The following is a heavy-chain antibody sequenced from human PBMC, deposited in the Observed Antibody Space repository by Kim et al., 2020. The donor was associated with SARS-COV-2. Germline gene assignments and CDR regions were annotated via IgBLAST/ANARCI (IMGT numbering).Heavy chain of an antibody. Sequence: TAYAASVKGRFTISRDDSKNTAYLQMNSLKTEDTAVYYCRVDSYYYENGIWGQGTMVTVSS. V-gene: IGHV3-73*01. D-gene: IGHD3-22*01. CDR3: RVDSYYYENGI. CDR2: T. J-gene: IGHJ3*02.